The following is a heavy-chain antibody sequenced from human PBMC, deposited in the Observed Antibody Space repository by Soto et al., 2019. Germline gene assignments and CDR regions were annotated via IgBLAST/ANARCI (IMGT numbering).Heavy chain of an antibody. CDR2: INHRGTT. D-gene: IGHD3-3*01. J-gene: IGHJ4*02. V-gene: IGHV4-34*01. CDR1: GGSFSGYY. CDR3: ARGRSGVLVDY. Sequence: QVQLQQWGAGLLKPSETLSLTCAVYGGSFSGYYWYWIRQPPGKGLEWIGEINHRGTTDYNPSLKSRVTISVDTSKNQFSLKLNSVTAADTAVYYCARGRSGVLVDYWGQGTLVTVSS.